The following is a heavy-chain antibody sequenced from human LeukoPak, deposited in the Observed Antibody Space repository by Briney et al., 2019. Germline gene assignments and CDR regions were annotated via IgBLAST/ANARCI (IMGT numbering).Heavy chain of an antibody. CDR3: ARDPAPYSSSWYGGYFDY. V-gene: IGHV3-23*01. CDR1: GFTFSSYA. Sequence: PGGSLRLSCAASGFTFSSYAMSWVRQAPGKGLEWVSAISGSGGSTYYADSVKGRFTISRDNSKNTLYLQMNSLRAEDTAVYYCARDPAPYSSSWYGGYFDYWGQGTLVTVSS. D-gene: IGHD6-13*01. CDR2: ISGSGGST. J-gene: IGHJ4*02.